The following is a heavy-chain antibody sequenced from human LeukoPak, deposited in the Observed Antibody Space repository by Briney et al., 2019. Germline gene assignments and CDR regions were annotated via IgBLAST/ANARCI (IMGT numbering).Heavy chain of an antibody. D-gene: IGHD3-22*01. J-gene: IGHJ4*02. CDR1: GFTFSGYW. CDR2: IKQDGSEK. Sequence: PGGSLRLSCAASGFTFSGYWMSWVRQAPGKGLEWVANIKQDGSEKYYVDSVKGRFTISRDNAKNSLYLQMNSLRAEDTAVYYCARDLTEDETVDYYDSSGYYTTFDYWGQGTLVTVSS. CDR3: ARDLTEDETVDYYDSSGYYTTFDY. V-gene: IGHV3-7*01.